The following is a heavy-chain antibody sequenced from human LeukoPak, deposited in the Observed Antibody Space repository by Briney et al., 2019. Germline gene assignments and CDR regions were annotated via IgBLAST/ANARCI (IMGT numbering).Heavy chain of an antibody. V-gene: IGHV1-69*04. CDR3: ARGYCSSTSCYSHFDY. D-gene: IGHD2-2*01. J-gene: IGHJ4*02. CDR1: GGTFSSYA. CDR2: IIPILGIA. Sequence: SVKVSCKASGGTFSSYAISWVRQAPGQGLEWMGRIIPILGIANYAQKFQGRVTITADKSTSTAYMELSSLRSEDTAVYYCARGYCSSTSCYSHFDYWGQGTLVTVSS.